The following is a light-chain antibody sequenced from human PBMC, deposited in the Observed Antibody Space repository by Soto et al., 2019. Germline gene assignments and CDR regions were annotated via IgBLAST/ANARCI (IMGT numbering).Light chain of an antibody. J-gene: IGKJ4*01. CDR3: QHRSNWPLT. V-gene: IGKV3-11*01. CDR2: DAS. CDR1: QSVSTY. Sequence: EMVLTQSPVTLSLSPGEGATLSCRASQSVSTYLAWYQQKPGQAPRLLIYDASNRATGIPARFSGSGSGTDFTLTISSLEPEDFAVYYCQHRSNWPLTFGGGTKVEIK.